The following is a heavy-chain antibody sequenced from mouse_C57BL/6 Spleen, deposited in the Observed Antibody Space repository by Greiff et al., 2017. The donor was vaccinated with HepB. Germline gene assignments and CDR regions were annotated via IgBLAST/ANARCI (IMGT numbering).Heavy chain of an antibody. CDR1: GYTFTEYT. CDR3: ARHEEEGYGNYVNYAMDY. D-gene: IGHD2-1*01. V-gene: IGHV1-62-2*01. CDR2: FYPGSGSI. Sequence: QVQLQQSGAELVKPGASVKLSCKASGYTFTEYTIHWVKQRSGQGLEWIGWFYPGSGSIKYNEKFKDKATLTADKSSSTVYMELSRLTSEDSAVYFCARHEEEGYGNYVNYAMDYWGQGTSVTVSS. J-gene: IGHJ4*01.